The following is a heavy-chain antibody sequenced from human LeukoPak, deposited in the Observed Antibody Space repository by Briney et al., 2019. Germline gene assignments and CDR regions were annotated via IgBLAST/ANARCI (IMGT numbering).Heavy chain of an antibody. Sequence: SETLSLTCAVSGGSIINSNWWSWVRQPPGKGLEWIGEINHRGSTTYNPSLKSRVTISVDTSKSQFSLKVRSLTAADTAVYYCARDRYSNSFYYYYAMDVWGQGTTVTVSS. V-gene: IGHV4-4*02. D-gene: IGHD4-11*01. CDR1: GGSIINSNW. J-gene: IGHJ6*02. CDR2: INHRGST. CDR3: ARDRYSNSFYYYYAMDV.